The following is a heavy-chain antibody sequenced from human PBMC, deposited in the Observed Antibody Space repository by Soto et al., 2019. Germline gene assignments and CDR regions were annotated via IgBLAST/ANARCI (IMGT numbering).Heavy chain of an antibody. V-gene: IGHV1-18*01. CDR3: ARDPVAGTYFDY. Sequence: QVQLVQSGAEVKKPGASVKVSCKASGYTFTNYGISWVRQAPGQGLEWMGWINAYNGNTNYAQKLQGRVTMTTDTSRSTAYREVRRLRSDDTAVYYCARDPVAGTYFDYSGQGTLVTVSS. J-gene: IGHJ4*02. CDR1: GYTFTNYG. CDR2: INAYNGNT. D-gene: IGHD6-19*01.